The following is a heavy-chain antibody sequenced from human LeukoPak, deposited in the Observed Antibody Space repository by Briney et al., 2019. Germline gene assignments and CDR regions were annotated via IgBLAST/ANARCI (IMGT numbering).Heavy chain of an antibody. D-gene: IGHD3-10*01. CDR1: SASISSYY. J-gene: IGHJ5*02. Sequence: PSETLSLTCTVSSASISSYYWSWIRQPPGKGLEWIGYIYYSGSTNYNPSLKSRLTISLDTSKNQFSLKLSSVTAADTAVYYCERRSEYNWFDPWGQGTLVTVSS. V-gene: IGHV4-59*08. CDR2: IYYSGST. CDR3: ERRSEYNWFDP.